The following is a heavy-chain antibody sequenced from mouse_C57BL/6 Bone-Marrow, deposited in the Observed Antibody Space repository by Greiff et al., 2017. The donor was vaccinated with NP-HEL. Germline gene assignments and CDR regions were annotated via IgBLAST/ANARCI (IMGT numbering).Heavy chain of an antibody. Sequence: VNVVESGAELARPGASVKLSCKASGYTFTSYGISWVKQRTGQGLEWIGEIYPRSGNTYYNEKFKGKATLTADKSSSTAYMELRSLTSEDSAVYFCARMVTAGGSYWGQGTSVTVSS. CDR2: IYPRSGNT. V-gene: IGHV1-81*01. J-gene: IGHJ4*01. CDR3: ARMVTAGGSY. CDR1: GYTFTSYG. D-gene: IGHD2-2*01.